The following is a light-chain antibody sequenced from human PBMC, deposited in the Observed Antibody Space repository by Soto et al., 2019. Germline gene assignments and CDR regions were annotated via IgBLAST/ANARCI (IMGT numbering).Light chain of an antibody. CDR1: EGISTY. CDR2: AAS. J-gene: IGKJ3*01. CDR3: QQYSTAPFT. V-gene: IGKV1-27*01. Sequence: DIQMTQSPSSLSASVGDRVTLTCRASEGISTYLAWYQQKPGTAPTLLIYAASIRKSGVPSRFSGSRSGTDFTLTISRLQPEDVGTYFCQQYSTAPFTFGPGTKVEIK.